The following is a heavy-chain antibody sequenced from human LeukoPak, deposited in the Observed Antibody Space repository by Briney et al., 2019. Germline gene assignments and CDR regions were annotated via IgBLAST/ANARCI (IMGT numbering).Heavy chain of an antibody. D-gene: IGHD3-10*01. V-gene: IGHV1-8*01. CDR3: ARGRRTMVRGVIIGLFDY. J-gene: IGHJ4*02. CDR2: MNPNSGNT. Sequence: ASVKVSCKASGYTFTSYDINWVRQATGQGLEWMGWMNPNSGNTGYAQKFQGRVTMTRNTSISTAYMELSSLRSEDTAVYYCARGRRTMVRGVIIGLFDYWGQGTLVTVSS. CDR1: GYTFTSYD.